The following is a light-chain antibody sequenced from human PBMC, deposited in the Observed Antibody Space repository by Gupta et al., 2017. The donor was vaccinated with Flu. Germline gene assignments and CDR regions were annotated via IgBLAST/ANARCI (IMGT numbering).Light chain of an antibody. CDR1: QSVDNY. Sequence: EVVLTQSPATLSLSPGERATLSCRASQSVDNYLMWYQQKPGQAPRLLIYDTSRRASATPARFSRAGSGTDFTLTISGLEAEDSAIYYCQQRFNWPLTFGGGTKVEIK. CDR3: QQRFNWPLT. V-gene: IGKV3-11*01. J-gene: IGKJ4*01. CDR2: DTS.